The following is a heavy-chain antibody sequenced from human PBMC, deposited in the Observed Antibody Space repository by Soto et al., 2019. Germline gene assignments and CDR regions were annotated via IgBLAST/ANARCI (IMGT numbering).Heavy chain of an antibody. V-gene: IGHV5-51*01. CDR1: GYTFTTYW. J-gene: IGHJ6*02. D-gene: IGHD4-4*01. Sequence: GESLKISGKGSGYTFTTYWSAWVRQMPGKGLEWMGIIYPGDSDTRYSPSFQGQVSISADKSISTAYLQWSSLKASDTAMYYCERHTNKVTTHYGMDVWGQGTTVTVSS. CDR3: ERHTNKVTTHYGMDV. CDR2: IYPGDSDT.